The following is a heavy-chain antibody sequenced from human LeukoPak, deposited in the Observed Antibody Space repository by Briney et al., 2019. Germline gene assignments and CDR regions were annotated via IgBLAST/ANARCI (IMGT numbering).Heavy chain of an antibody. D-gene: IGHD3-10*01. V-gene: IGHV3-23*01. J-gene: IGHJ4*02. Sequence: GGSLRLSCAASGFSFRNYDMNWVRQAPGKGLEWGSAMSGRGGSTYYADFVKGRFTISRDNSKNTLYLQMNSLRAEDTAVYYCEKDTPMVRGVIRGGFDYWGQGTLVTVSS. CDR1: GFSFRNYD. CDR3: EKDTPMVRGVIRGGFDY. CDR2: MSGRGGST.